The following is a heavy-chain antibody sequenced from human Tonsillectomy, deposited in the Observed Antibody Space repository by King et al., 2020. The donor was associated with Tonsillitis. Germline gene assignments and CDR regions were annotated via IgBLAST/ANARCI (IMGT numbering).Heavy chain of an antibody. CDR2: IYYSGST. CDR3: ARRMEYYYYYMDV. CDR1: GGSISSYY. D-gene: IGHD3-3*01. Sequence: QLQLQESGPGLVKPSETLSLTCTVSGGSISSYYWSWIRQPPGKGLEWIGYIYYSGSTNYNPSLKSRVTISVDTSKNQFSLKLSSVTAADTAVYYCARRMEYYYYYMDVWGKGTTVTVSS. V-gene: IGHV4-59*08. J-gene: IGHJ6*03.